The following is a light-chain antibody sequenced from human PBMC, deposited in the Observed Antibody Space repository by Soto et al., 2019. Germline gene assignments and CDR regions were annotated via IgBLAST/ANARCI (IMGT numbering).Light chain of an antibody. CDR1: QGISSF. Sequence: DIQLTQSPPYLSASVGDRVTIICRASQGISSFLAWYQQKPGKAPKLLVYGASTVERGVPSRFSGSGSGAEFTLTNSSLHPEDFATYYCQQVNSYPFTFGPGTKVDIK. CDR3: QQVNSYPFT. J-gene: IGKJ3*01. CDR2: GAS. V-gene: IGKV1-9*01.